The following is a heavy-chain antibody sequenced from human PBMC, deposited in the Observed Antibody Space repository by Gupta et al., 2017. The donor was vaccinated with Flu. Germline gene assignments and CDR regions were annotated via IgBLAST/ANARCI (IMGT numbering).Heavy chain of an antibody. J-gene: IGHJ4*02. Sequence: QVQLVQSGAAVTKPGASVKVSCKVSGYTLNELSMHWVRQAPGKGLEWMGGFDPEDGETIYAQKFQGRVTMTEDTSTDTAYMELSSLRSEDTAVYYCATVRLSAAAAVTTFDYWGQGTLVTVSS. CDR2: FDPEDGET. CDR1: GYTLNELS. D-gene: IGHD6-13*01. V-gene: IGHV1-24*01. CDR3: ATVRLSAAAAVTTFDY.